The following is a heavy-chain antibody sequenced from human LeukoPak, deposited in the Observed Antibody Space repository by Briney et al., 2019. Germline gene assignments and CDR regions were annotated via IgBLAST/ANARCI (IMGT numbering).Heavy chain of an antibody. Sequence: GGSLRLSCVASGFTFSSHWMHWVCQAPGSGLVWVSRVNSDGSRTSYADSVKGRFTISRDNAKNTLYLQMNSLRAEDMAVYYCARERQYDMDVWGQGTTVTVSS. J-gene: IGHJ6*02. CDR2: VNSDGSRT. CDR3: ARERQYDMDV. CDR1: GFTFSSHW. V-gene: IGHV3-74*01.